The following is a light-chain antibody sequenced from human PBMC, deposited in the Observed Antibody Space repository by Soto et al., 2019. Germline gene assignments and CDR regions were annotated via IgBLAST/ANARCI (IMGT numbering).Light chain of an antibody. CDR2: DAS. Sequence: DIQITQSPSSLSASVGDIVTITCQASQNINNYLNWYQQKPGRAPQLLIYDASNLEAGVPSRFRGSGSGTDFTFTTSRLQPEDIATYYCQQYENLPTFGQGTRLEIK. CDR3: QQYENLPT. CDR1: QNINNY. J-gene: IGKJ5*01. V-gene: IGKV1-33*01.